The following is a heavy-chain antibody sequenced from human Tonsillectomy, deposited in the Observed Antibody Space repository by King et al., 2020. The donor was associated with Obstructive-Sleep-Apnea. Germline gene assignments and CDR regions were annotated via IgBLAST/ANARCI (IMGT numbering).Heavy chain of an antibody. V-gene: IGHV3-23*04. CDR1: GFTFSSNV. J-gene: IGHJ2*01. CDR2: ISGSGGST. CDR3: AKDSELLGSWGDWYFDL. D-gene: IGHD3-16*01. Sequence: VQLVESGGGLKHPGGSLRLSCAASGFTFSSNVMSWVRQAPGKGLEWVSGISGSGGSTYYADSVKGRFTISRENSKNTLSLQINSLRPEDTAVYYCAKDSELLGSWGDWYFDLWGRGTLVTVSS.